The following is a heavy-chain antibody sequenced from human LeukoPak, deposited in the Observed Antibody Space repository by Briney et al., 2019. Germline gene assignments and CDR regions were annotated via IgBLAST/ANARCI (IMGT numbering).Heavy chain of an antibody. CDR3: ARARGGSGSYGHFEY. V-gene: IGHV4-4*07. CDR1: GGSISTYY. CDR2: INTSGNT. J-gene: IGHJ4*02. Sequence: SETLSLTCNVSGGSISTYYWSWLRQPAGKGLEWIGRINTSGNTNYNPSLKSRVTMSVDTSENQFSLNLSSVTAADTAVYYCARARGGSGSYGHFEYWGQGTLVTVSS. D-gene: IGHD1-26*01.